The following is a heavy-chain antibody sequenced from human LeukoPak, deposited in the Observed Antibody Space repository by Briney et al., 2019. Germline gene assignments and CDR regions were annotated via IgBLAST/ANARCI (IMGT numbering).Heavy chain of an antibody. Sequence: PGGSLRLSCAASGFTFSSYAMSWVRQAPGKGLEWVSAISGSGGSTYYADSVKGRFTISRDNSKNTLYLQMNSLRAEDTAVYYCAKSYYDFWSGYLPFDYWGQGTLVTVSS. V-gene: IGHV3-23*01. J-gene: IGHJ4*02. CDR2: ISGSGGST. CDR3: AKSYYDFWSGYLPFDY. CDR1: GFTFSSYA. D-gene: IGHD3-3*01.